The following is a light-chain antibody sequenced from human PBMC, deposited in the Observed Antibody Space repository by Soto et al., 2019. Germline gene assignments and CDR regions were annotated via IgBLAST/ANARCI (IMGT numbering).Light chain of an antibody. CDR1: SSDVGGYAY. Sequence: QSVLTQPPSASGSPGQSVTISCTGTSSDVGGYAYVSWYQQHPGKAPKLIISEVTKRPSGVPHRFSGSRSGNTTSLTVYGLPDEDEADYYCSSYVCPNYQAVFGGRPKLNIL. CDR3: SSYVCPNYQAV. V-gene: IGLV2-8*01. CDR2: EVT. J-gene: IGLJ3*02.